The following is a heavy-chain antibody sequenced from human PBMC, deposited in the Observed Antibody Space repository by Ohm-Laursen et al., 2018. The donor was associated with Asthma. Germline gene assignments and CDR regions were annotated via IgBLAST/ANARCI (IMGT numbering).Heavy chain of an antibody. V-gene: IGHV4-61*08. J-gene: IGHJ4*02. CDR2: IYYSGST. CDR3: ARGLWYYDILTGYRDFDY. Sequence: SETLSLTCSVSGDSISSGDNYWSWIRQPPGKGLEWIGYIYYSGSTNYNPSLESRVTISIDTSTNQFSLKLSSVTAEDTAVYYCARGLWYYDILTGYRDFDYWGQGTLVTVSS. CDR1: GDSISSGDNY. D-gene: IGHD3-9*01.